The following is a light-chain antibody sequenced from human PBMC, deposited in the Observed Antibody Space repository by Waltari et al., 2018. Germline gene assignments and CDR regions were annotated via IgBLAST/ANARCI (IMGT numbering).Light chain of an antibody. Sequence: DIQLTQSPPSMSASVGDSVTITCRASQDITNYLNWYQQKPGKAPKLLIHDASKLEIGVPSRFRGSQSGTHFTLTISSRQPEDIGTYYCQRYDNLPIVAFGPGTKVEI. CDR1: QDITNY. CDR2: DAS. CDR3: QRYDNLPIVA. V-gene: IGKV1-33*01. J-gene: IGKJ3*01.